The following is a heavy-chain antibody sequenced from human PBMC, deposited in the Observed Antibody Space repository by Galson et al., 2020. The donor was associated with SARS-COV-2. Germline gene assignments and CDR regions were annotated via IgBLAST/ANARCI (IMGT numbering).Heavy chain of an antibody. D-gene: IGHD6-19*01. V-gene: IGHV3-13*05. CDR2: IGTAGDP. J-gene: IGHJ6*02. Sequence: GGSLRLSCAASGFTFSSYDMHWVRQATGKGLEWVSAIGTAGDPYYPGSVKGQFTISRENAKNSLYLQMNSLRAGDTAVYYCARALNAIAVAGTSYYYYGMDVWGQGTTVTVSS. CDR3: ARALNAIAVAGTSYYYYGMDV. CDR1: GFTFSSYD.